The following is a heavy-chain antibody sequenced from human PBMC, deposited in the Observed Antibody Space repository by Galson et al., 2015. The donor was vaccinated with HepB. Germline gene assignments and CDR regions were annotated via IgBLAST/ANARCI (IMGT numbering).Heavy chain of an antibody. Sequence: SLRLSCAASGFTFSSYGMHWVRQAPGKGLEWVAVISYDGSNKYYADSVKGRFTISRDNSKNTLYLQMNSLRAEDTAVYYCAKDTGYSSSWNFDYWGQGTLVTVSS. CDR3: AKDTGYSSSWNFDY. D-gene: IGHD6-13*01. CDR1: GFTFSSYG. J-gene: IGHJ4*02. CDR2: ISYDGSNK. V-gene: IGHV3-30*18.